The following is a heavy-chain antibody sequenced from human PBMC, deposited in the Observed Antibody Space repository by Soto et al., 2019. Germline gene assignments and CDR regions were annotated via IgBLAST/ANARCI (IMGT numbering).Heavy chain of an antibody. CDR2: IYHSGST. Sequence: QLQLQESDSGLVKPSQTLSLTCAVSGGSISSGGYSWSWIRQPPGKGLEWIGYIYHSGSTYYNPCLQNRVTKAVDRSKNQLSRKLSSVTAADTAVYYCARGGEGYCSSTSCYGAYYYYYYGMDVWGQGTTVTVSS. CDR3: ARGGEGYCSSTSCYGAYYYYYYGMDV. J-gene: IGHJ6*02. V-gene: IGHV4-30-2*01. D-gene: IGHD2-2*01. CDR1: GGSISSGGYS.